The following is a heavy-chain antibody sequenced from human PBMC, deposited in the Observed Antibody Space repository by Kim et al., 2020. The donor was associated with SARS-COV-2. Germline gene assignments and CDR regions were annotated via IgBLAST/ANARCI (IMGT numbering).Heavy chain of an antibody. D-gene: IGHD2-21*02. V-gene: IGHV4-4*06. J-gene: IGHJ5*02. CDR3: AREAVTARPDWFDP. Sequence: YHPSLKSRVSMSVDTSKNQFSLKVTSVTAADTAVYFCAREAVTARPDWFDPWGQGILVTVSS.